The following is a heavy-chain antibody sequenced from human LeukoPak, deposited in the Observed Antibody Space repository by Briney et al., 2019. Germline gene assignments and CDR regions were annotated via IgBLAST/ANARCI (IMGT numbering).Heavy chain of an antibody. CDR2: IDSRDNT. Sequence: SGGSLRLSCAASGFTVRNNHMSWVRQAPGKALEWVSVIDSRDNTYHADSVKGRFTISRHTSKNTLYLQMNSLRAEDTAVYYCARESTPLRGAFDPWGPGTLVTVSS. D-gene: IGHD5-24*01. CDR1: GFTVRNNH. CDR3: ARESTPLRGAFDP. J-gene: IGHJ5*02. V-gene: IGHV3-53*04.